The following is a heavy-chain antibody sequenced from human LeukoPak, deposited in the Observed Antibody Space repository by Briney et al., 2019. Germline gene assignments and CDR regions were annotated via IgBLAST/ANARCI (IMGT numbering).Heavy chain of an antibody. CDR2: IYSGGST. D-gene: IGHD2-15*01. J-gene: IGHJ6*04. CDR3: ARDNTTVYCSGGSCYSGSYYYYGMDV. Sequence: PGGSLRLSCAASGFTVSSNYMSWVRQAPGKGLGWVSVIYSGGSTYYADCVKGRFTISRDNSKNTLYLQMNSLRAEDTAVYYCARDNTTVYCSGGSCYSGSYYYYGMDVWGKGTTVTVSS. V-gene: IGHV3-66*01. CDR1: GFTVSSNY.